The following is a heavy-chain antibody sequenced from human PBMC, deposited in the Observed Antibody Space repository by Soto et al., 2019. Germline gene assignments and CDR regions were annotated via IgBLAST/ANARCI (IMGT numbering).Heavy chain of an antibody. CDR2: ISPYTGNT. J-gene: IGHJ6*02. CDR1: GYIFVNYG. CDR3: VMVENYVPPTPQDV. Sequence: QVQLVQSGDEVKKPGASVKVSCKASGYIFVNYGIAWVRQAPGQGLEWMGRISPYTGNTHSATKVQGRLTMTTHTSTSTAYMDLGRLTSDDTAVYYCVMVENYVPPTPQDVWGQGTTVTVSS. D-gene: IGHD3-16*01. V-gene: IGHV1-18*01.